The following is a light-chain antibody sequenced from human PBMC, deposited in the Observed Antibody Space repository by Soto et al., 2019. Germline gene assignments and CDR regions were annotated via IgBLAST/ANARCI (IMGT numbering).Light chain of an antibody. CDR3: QQYNNWPYT. CDR2: RAS. J-gene: IGKJ2*01. V-gene: IGKV3-15*01. Sequence: EIVMTQSPVTLSVSPGGSATLSCRASQHVSSNFAWYRQKPGQAPTLLIYRASTRATGIPARFSGSGSGTEFTLTIRSLQSEDFAVYYCQQYNNWPYTFGQGPKLEIK. CDR1: QHVSSN.